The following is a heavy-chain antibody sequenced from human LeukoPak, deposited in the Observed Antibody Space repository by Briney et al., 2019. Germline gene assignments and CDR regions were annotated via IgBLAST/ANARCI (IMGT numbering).Heavy chain of an antibody. CDR2: ITGSSDYI. CDR3: ARLYCSGGSCYGKHYFDY. Sequence: GGSLRLSCAASGFTFSRSTMDWVRQAPGKGLEWVPSITGSSDYIYYADSVKGRFTISRDNTKNSLSLQMNSLRAEDTAVYYCARLYCSGGSCYGKHYFDYWGQGALVTVSS. CDR1: GFTFSRST. D-gene: IGHD2-15*01. V-gene: IGHV3-21*01. J-gene: IGHJ4*02.